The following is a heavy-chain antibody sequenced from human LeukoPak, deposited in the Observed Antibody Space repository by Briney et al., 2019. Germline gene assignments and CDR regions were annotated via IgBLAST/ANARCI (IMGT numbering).Heavy chain of an antibody. CDR2: INHSGST. J-gene: IGHJ4*02. Sequence: ASETLSLTCAVYGGSFSGYYWSWIRQPPGKGLEWIGEINHSGSTNYNPSLKSRVTISVDTSKNQFSLKLSSVTAADTAVYYCARGSVRVAGTSPPDYWGQGTLVTVSS. D-gene: IGHD6-19*01. CDR3: ARGSVRVAGTSPPDY. CDR1: GGSFSGYY. V-gene: IGHV4-34*01.